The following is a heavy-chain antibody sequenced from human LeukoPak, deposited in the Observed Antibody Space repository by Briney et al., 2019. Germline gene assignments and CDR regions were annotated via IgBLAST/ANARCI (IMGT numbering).Heavy chain of an antibody. CDR3: ATVCSSTSCYHDAFDI. Sequence: ASVKVSCKASGYTFTNYGISWVRQAPGQGLDWMGWISAYNGNKVYAQELQGRVTMTTDTSTSTAYMELRSLRSDDTAVYYCATVCSSTSCYHDAFDIWGQGTMVTVSS. J-gene: IGHJ3*02. CDR2: ISAYNGNK. D-gene: IGHD2-2*01. CDR1: GYTFTNYG. V-gene: IGHV1-18*01.